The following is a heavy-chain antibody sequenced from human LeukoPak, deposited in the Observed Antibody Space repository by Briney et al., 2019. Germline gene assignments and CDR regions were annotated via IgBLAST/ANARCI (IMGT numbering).Heavy chain of an antibody. V-gene: IGHV1-2*02. CDR3: ATIRTSAAA. Sequence: ASVKVSCKVSGYTFSCYYIHWLRQAPGQGLEWMGWISPGTGGTNYAQKFQGRVTMTRDTSIATVYLEVNSLTSHDTAVYFCATIRTSAAALGQGTLVTVSS. D-gene: IGHD6-13*01. CDR2: ISPGTGGT. J-gene: IGHJ5*02. CDR1: GYTFSCYY.